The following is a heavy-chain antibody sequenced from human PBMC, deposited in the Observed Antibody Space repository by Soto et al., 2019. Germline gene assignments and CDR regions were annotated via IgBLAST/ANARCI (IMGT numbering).Heavy chain of an antibody. D-gene: IGHD2-2*01. J-gene: IGHJ4*02. CDR2: ISGSGGST. Sequence: PVGSLRLSCAASGFTFSSYAMSWVRQAPGKGLEWVSAISGSGGSTYYADSVKGRFTISRDNSKNTLYLQMNSLRAEDTAVYYCAKLSQKWGDTSSTSIPYFEYRGQGTLVTVSS. V-gene: IGHV3-23*01. CDR3: AKLSQKWGDTSSTSIPYFEY. CDR1: GFTFSSYA.